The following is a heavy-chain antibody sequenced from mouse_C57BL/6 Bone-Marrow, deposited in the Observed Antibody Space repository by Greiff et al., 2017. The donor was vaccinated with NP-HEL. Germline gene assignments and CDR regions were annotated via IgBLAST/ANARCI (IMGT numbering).Heavy chain of an antibody. CDR2: IHPNSGST. D-gene: IGHD2-2*01. CDR1: GYTFTSYW. Sequence: VQLQQPGAELVKPGASVKLSCKASGYTFTSYWMHWVKQRPGQGLEWIGMIHPNSGSTNYNEKFKSKATLTVDKSSSTAYMQLSSLTSEDSAVYYGARYRNVYVPAWFAYWGQGTLVTVSA. CDR3: ARYRNVYVPAWFAY. V-gene: IGHV1-64*01. J-gene: IGHJ3*01.